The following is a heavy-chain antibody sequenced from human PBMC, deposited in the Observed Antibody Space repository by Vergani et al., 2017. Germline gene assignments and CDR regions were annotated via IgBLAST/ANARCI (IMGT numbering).Heavy chain of an antibody. CDR3: VKDLPTVGADYL. Sequence: EVQLVESGGGLVQPGGSLRLSCAASGFTFSSYWMHWVRQAPGKGLEWVTAISSNGGSTYYADSVKGRFTISRDNSKNTLYLQMSSLRAEDTAVYYCVKDLPTVGADYLWGQGTLVTVSS. J-gene: IGHJ4*02. CDR2: ISSNGGST. D-gene: IGHD1-26*01. CDR1: GFTFSSYW. V-gene: IGHV3-64D*06.